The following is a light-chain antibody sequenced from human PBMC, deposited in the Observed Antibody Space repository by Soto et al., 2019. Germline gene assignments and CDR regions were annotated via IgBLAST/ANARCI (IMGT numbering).Light chain of an antibody. J-gene: IGKJ4*01. CDR3: QQYVYSPLT. V-gene: IGKV3-20*01. Sequence: EIVLTQSPATLSLSPGERATLSCRASQSVGKNYLGWYQQKPGQAPRLLVYDASTRATGVPDRFSGSGSGTDFTLTISRLEPEDFAVYYCQQYVYSPLTFGGGTKVEIK. CDR2: DAS. CDR1: QSVGKNY.